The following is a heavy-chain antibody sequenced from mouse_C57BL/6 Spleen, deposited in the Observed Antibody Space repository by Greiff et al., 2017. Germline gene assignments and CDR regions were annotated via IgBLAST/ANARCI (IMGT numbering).Heavy chain of an antibody. D-gene: IGHD1-1*01. CDR2: IWSGGST. V-gene: IGHV2-2*01. Sequence: QVHVKQSGPGLVQPSQSLSITCTVSGFSLTSYGVHWVRQSPGKGLEWLGVIWSGGSTDYNAAFISRLSISKDNSKSHVFFKMNSLQADDTAIYYCARNNYGSRRGDFDVWGTGTTVTVSS. CDR3: ARNNYGSRRGDFDV. CDR1: GFSLTSYG. J-gene: IGHJ1*03.